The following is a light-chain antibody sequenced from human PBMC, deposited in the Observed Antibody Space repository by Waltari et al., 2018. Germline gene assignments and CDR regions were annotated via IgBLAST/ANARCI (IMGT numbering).Light chain of an antibody. CDR3: QQYNNWPLT. V-gene: IGKV3-15*01. J-gene: IGKJ4*01. CDR2: GAS. CDR1: QRISTD. Sequence: ERVMTQSPATLSVSPGERATLSCRASQRISTDLAWYQQKPGQSPRLLIYGASSRATEFTLTINSLQSEDFAVYYCQQYNNWPLTFGGGTKVEIK.